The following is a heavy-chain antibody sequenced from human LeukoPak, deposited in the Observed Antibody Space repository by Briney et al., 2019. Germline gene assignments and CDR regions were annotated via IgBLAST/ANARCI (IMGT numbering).Heavy chain of an antibody. D-gene: IGHD6-13*01. V-gene: IGHV3-66*02. J-gene: IGHJ5*02. CDR3: HSSSYPTNWFDP. CDR2: IYSGGST. CDR1: GFTVSSNY. Sequence: GGSLRLSCAASGFTVSSNYMSWVRQAPGKGLEWVSVIYSGGSTYYADSVKGRFTISRDNSKSTLYLQMNSLRAEDTAVYYCHSSSYPTNWFDPWGQGTLVTVSS.